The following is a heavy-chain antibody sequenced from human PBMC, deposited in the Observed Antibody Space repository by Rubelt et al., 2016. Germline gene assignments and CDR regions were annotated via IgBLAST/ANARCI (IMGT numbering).Heavy chain of an antibody. CDR1: GGSFSNNY. J-gene: IGHJ4*02. CDR2: IHHSGSI. D-gene: IGHD4-17*01. V-gene: IGHV4-34*01. Sequence: QVQLQQWGAGLLKPSETLSLTCGVYGGSFSNNYWSWIRQPPGKGLEWIGEIHHSGSINYNPSLKSRVTVAVDTSKNQFPLKLNAVTAADTAVYYCARAYGDYLYYFDFWGQGTLVTVSS. CDR3: ARAYGDYLYYFDF.